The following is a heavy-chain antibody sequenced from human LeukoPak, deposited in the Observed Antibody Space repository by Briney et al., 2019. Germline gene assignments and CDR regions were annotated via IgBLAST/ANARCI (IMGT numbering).Heavy chain of an antibody. CDR3: AKDISINWQDIVATTYFDY. CDR2: ISWNSGSI. CDR1: GFTFDDYA. D-gene: IGHD5-12*01. V-gene: IGHV3-9*01. J-gene: IGHJ4*02. Sequence: GRSLRLSCAASGFTFDDYAMHWVRQAPGKGLEWVSGISWNSGSIGYADSVKGRFTISRDNAKNSLYLQMNSLRAEDTALYYCAKDISINWQDIVATTYFDYWGQGTLVTVSS.